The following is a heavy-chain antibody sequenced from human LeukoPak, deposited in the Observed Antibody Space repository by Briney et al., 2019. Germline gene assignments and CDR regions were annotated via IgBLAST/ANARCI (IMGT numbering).Heavy chain of an antibody. CDR3: ARLRVFLPIDYGAKGGYYFDY. CDR1: GGSISSSSYY. J-gene: IGHJ4*02. Sequence: SETLSLTCTVSGGSISSSSYYWGWLRQPPGKGLEWIGRIYYGGTTYYNPSLKSRVTISVDTSKNQFSLKLSSVTAADTAVYYCARLRVFLPIDYGAKGGYYFDYWGQGTLVTVSS. V-gene: IGHV4-39*01. D-gene: IGHD4-17*01. CDR2: IYYGGTT.